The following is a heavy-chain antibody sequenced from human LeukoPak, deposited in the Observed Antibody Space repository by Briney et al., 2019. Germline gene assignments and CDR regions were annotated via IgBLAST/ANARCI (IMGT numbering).Heavy chain of an antibody. CDR1: GFTFSSYA. Sequence: GGSLRLSCAASGFTFSSYAMSWVRQAPGKGLEWVSAISGSGGSTYYADSVKGRFTISRDNSKNTLYLQMNSQRAEDTAVYYCAKKEGVIDAFDIWGQGTMVTVSS. V-gene: IGHV3-23*01. CDR2: ISGSGGST. D-gene: IGHD3-16*02. J-gene: IGHJ3*02. CDR3: AKKEGVIDAFDI.